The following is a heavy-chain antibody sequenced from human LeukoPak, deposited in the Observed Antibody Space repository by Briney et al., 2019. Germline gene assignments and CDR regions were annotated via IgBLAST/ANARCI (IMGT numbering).Heavy chain of an antibody. CDR2: MNPSSGST. D-gene: IGHD2-2*01. CDR1: GYTFTSYD. Sequence: ASVKVSCKASGYTFTSYDINWVRHATGQGLEWMGWMNPSSGSTGYAQKFQGRVTITRNTSISTAYMELSTLRSEDTAVYYCARGRSAMRMDVWGKGTTVTVSS. J-gene: IGHJ6*04. CDR3: ARGRSAMRMDV. V-gene: IGHV1-8*03.